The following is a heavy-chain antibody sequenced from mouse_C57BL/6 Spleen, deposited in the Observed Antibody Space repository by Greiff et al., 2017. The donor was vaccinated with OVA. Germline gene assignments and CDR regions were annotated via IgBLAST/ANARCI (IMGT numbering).Heavy chain of an antibody. CDR2: ISSGSSTI. V-gene: IGHV5-17*01. CDR1: GFTFSDYG. CDR3: ARAPSYYGSSYDAMDY. Sequence: EVKLMESGGGLVKPGGSLKLSCAASGFTFSDYGMHWVRQAPEKGLEWVAYISSGSSTIYYADTVKGRFTISRDNAKNTLFLQMTSLRSEDTAMYYCARAPSYYGSSYDAMDYWGQGTSVTVSS. D-gene: IGHD1-1*01. J-gene: IGHJ4*01.